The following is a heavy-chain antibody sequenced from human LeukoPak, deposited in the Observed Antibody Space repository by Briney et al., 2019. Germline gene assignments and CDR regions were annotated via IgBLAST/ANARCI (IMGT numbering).Heavy chain of an antibody. CDR3: ARALSGVVVAATWGYFDY. V-gene: IGHV3-53*01. CDR2: IYSGGST. D-gene: IGHD2-15*01. J-gene: IGHJ4*02. CDR1: GFTFSSYW. Sequence: GGSLRLSCAASGFTFSSYWMHWVRQAPGKGLEWVSVIYSGGSTYYADSVKGRFTISRDNSKNTLYLQMNSLRAEDTAVYYCARALSGVVVAATWGYFDYWGQGTLVTVSS.